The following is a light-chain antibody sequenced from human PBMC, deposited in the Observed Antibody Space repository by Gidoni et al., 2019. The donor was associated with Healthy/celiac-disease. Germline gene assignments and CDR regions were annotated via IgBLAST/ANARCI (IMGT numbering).Light chain of an antibody. CDR1: SSDVGGYNY. Sequence: QSALTQPAPASGSPGQSITISCTGTSSDVGGYNYVSWYQQHPGKAPKLMIYDVSNRPSGVSNRFSGSKSGNTASLTISGLQAEDEADYYCSSYTSSSTLLVFGTGTKVTVL. CDR3: SSYTSSSTLLV. J-gene: IGLJ1*01. CDR2: DVS. V-gene: IGLV2-14*01.